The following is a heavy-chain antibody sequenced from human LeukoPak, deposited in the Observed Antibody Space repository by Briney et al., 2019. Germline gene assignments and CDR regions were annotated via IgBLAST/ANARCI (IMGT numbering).Heavy chain of an antibody. CDR3: ARGFYGSGSYDAFDI. V-gene: IGHV3-66*01. D-gene: IGHD3-10*01. CDR2: IYSGGST. J-gene: IGHJ3*02. CDR1: GFTVSSNY. Sequence: SGGSLRLSCAASGFTVSSNYMSWVRQAPGKGLEWVSVIYSGGSTYYADSVKGRFTISRDNSKNTLYLQMNSLRAEDTAVYYCARGFYGSGSYDAFDIWGQGTMVTVSS.